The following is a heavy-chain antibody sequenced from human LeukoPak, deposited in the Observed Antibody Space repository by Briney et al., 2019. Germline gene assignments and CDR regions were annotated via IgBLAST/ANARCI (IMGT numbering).Heavy chain of an antibody. CDR2: IKSKTDGGTT. CDR3: TTLSYYYDRNY. Sequence: GGSLRLSCAASGFTFSNAWMSWVRQASGKGLEWVGRIKSKTDGGTTDYAAPVKGRFTISRDDSKNTLYLQMNSLKTEDTAVYYCTTLSYYYDRNYWGQGTLVTVSS. J-gene: IGHJ4*02. CDR1: GFTFSNAW. V-gene: IGHV3-15*01. D-gene: IGHD3-22*01.